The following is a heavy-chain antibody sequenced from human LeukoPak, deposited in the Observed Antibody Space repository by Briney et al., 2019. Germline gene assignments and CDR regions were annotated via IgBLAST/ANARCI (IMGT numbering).Heavy chain of an antibody. Sequence: GGSLRLSCAASGFTFSSFEMNWVRQAPGKGLEWVSYIGISGSTKYYADSVKGRFTISRDNAKNSLYLQMNSLTAEDTAIYYCAREMGGYPCDYWGQGTLVTVSS. V-gene: IGHV3-48*03. J-gene: IGHJ4*02. CDR1: GFTFSSFE. CDR2: IGISGSTK. CDR3: AREMGGYPCDY. D-gene: IGHD5-12*01.